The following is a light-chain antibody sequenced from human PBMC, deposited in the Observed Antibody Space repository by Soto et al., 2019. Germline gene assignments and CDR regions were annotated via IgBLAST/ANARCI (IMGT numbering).Light chain of an antibody. J-gene: IGLJ1*01. Sequence: QSVLTQPPSASGSPGQSVTISCTGTSSDVGGYNYVSWYQQHPGKAPKLMIYGVTKRPSGVPDRFSGSKSGNTASLTVSGLQAGDEADYYCSSYAGSNNFVFGTGTKVTVL. CDR2: GVT. V-gene: IGLV2-8*01. CDR3: SSYAGSNNFV. CDR1: SSDVGGYNY.